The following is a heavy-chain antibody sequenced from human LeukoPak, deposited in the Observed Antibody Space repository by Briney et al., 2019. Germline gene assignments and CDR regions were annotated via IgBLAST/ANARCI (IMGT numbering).Heavy chain of an antibody. Sequence: SETLSLTCIVSRDSIRSYYWNWIRQPPEKGLEWIGNIYNSGSTKYNPSLKTRVTISLDTSNNQFSLKLNSVTAADTAVYYCARQTYDGYFDYWGQGTLVTVSS. V-gene: IGHV4-59*08. CDR1: RDSIRSYY. D-gene: IGHD3-3*01. CDR3: ARQTYDGYFDY. CDR2: IYNSGST. J-gene: IGHJ4*02.